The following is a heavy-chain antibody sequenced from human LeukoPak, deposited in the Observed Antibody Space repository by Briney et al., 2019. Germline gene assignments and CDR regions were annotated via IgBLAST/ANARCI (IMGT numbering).Heavy chain of an antibody. V-gene: IGHV4-34*01. Sequence: SETLSLTCAVYGGSFSGYYWSWIRQPPGKGLEWIGEISHSGSTNYNPSLKSRVTISVDTSKNQFSLKLSSVTAADTAVYYCARGLKQWLVQRSYFDYWGQGTLVTVSS. J-gene: IGHJ4*02. CDR1: GGSFSGYY. D-gene: IGHD6-19*01. CDR3: ARGLKQWLVQRSYFDY. CDR2: ISHSGST.